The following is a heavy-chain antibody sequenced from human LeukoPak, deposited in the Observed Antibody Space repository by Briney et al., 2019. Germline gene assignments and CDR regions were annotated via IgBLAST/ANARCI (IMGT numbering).Heavy chain of an antibody. V-gene: IGHV3-48*02. J-gene: IGHJ4*02. CDR2: SPSSSII. Sequence: SPSSSIIYYADSVKGRFTSSRDNAKNLLYLQMNSLRDEYTAVYYCARDCGYSYANDCWGQGTLVTVSS. D-gene: IGHD5-18*01. CDR3: ARDCGYSYANDC.